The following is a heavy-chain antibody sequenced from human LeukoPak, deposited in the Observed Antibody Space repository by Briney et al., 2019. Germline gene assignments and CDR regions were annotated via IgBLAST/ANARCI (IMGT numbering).Heavy chain of an antibody. J-gene: IGHJ4*02. Sequence: GGSLRLSCVASGFTFSSYAMYWVRQAPGKGLEYVSLITNNGGTTYYESSVKGRFTISRDNSKNRLYLQMGSLRPEDMSVYYCARAFYFDSRGPLGYWGQGTLVTVSS. D-gene: IGHD3-22*01. V-gene: IGHV3-64*01. CDR3: ARAFYFDSRGPLGY. CDR1: GFTFSSYA. CDR2: ITNNGGTT.